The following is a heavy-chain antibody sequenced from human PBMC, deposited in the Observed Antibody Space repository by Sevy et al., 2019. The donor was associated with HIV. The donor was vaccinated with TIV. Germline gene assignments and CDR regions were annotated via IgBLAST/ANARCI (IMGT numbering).Heavy chain of an antibody. CDR2: IYKGVST. D-gene: IGHD1-1*01. J-gene: IGHJ5*02. CDR1: GGSVNSGVSY. CDR3: APTQGYPGDWFDP. Sequence: AETLSLTCSVSGGSVNSGVSYWSWIRQAPGKGLEWIAFIYKGVSTNYNPSLKSPVTISVNTSKIHFSLKLSSVTAADTAVYSCAPTQGYPGDWFDPWGQGTPVTVSS. V-gene: IGHV4-61*03.